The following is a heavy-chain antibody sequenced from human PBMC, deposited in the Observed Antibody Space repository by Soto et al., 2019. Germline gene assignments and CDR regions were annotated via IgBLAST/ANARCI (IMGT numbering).Heavy chain of an antibody. Sequence: GGSLRLSCAASGFTFTNAWMNWVRQAPGKGPEWVGRVKTKADGGTTDYAAPAKGRFTISRDDSINTAYLQMNSLKIEDTAVYYCTSRIRTTNDYWGQGTLVTVSS. J-gene: IGHJ4*02. CDR3: TSRIRTTNDY. V-gene: IGHV3-15*07. CDR1: GFTFTNAW. D-gene: IGHD1-1*01. CDR2: VKTKADGGTT.